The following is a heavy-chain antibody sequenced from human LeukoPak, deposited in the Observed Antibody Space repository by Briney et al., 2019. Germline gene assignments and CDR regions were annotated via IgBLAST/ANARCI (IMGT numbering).Heavy chain of an antibody. D-gene: IGHD2-2*01. CDR3: TRAGYCSSTSCYRVPPPDV. Sequence: PGGSLRLSCTASGFTFGDYAMSWVRQAPGKGLEWVGFIRSKAYGGTTEYAASVKGRFTISRDDSKSIAYLQMNSLKTEDTAVYYCTRAGYCSSTSCYRVPPPDVWGKGTTVTVSS. CDR2: IRSKAYGGTT. CDR1: GFTFGDYA. V-gene: IGHV3-49*04. J-gene: IGHJ6*04.